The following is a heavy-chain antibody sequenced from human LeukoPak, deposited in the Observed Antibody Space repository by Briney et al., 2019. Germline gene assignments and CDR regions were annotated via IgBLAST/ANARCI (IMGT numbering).Heavy chain of an antibody. J-gene: IGHJ6*04. CDR2: ISAYNGNT. CDR3: ARESVGVVPAAMIGFGYYYGMDV. D-gene: IGHD2-2*01. Sequence: ASVKVSCKASGYTSTSYDINWVRQATGQGLEWMGWISAYNGNTNYAQKLQGRVTMTTDTSTSTAYMELRSLRSDDTAVYYCARESVGVVPAAMIGFGYYYGMDVWGKGTTVTVSS. CDR1: GYTSTSYD. V-gene: IGHV1-18*01.